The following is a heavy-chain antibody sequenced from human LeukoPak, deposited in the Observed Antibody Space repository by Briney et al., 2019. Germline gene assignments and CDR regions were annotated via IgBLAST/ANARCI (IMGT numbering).Heavy chain of an antibody. D-gene: IGHD4-23*01. J-gene: IGHJ4*02. CDR3: ARGAHKRDDYGGFFDY. V-gene: IGHV3-30*03. CDR2: IVYDGRNK. Sequence: PGGSLRLSCAASGFTFRTYGMHWVRQAPGKGLEWVAVIVYDGRNKFYADSVKGRFTISRDNSKNTLYLEMNSVRPQDTAVYYCARGAHKRDDYGGFFDYWGQGTLVTVSS. CDR1: GFTFRTYG.